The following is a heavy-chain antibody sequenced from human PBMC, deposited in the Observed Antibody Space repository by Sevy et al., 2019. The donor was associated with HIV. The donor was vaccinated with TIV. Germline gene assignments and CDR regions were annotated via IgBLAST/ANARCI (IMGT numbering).Heavy chain of an antibody. CDR2: ISSDGDEH. Sequence: GGSLRLSCAASGFSFSSYFMHWVRQAPGKGLEWVAVISSDGDEHYHVDSVRGRFTISRDNSKSTLYLQMDSLRRDDTAVYYCFGGTTTSDFWGQGTLVTVSS. CDR3: FGGTTTSDF. D-gene: IGHD1-1*01. V-gene: IGHV3-30*03. J-gene: IGHJ4*02. CDR1: GFSFSSYF.